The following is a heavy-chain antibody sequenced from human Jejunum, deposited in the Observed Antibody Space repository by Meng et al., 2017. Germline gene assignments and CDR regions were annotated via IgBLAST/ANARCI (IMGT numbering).Heavy chain of an antibody. CDR2: ISKSGDSA. CDR1: GFTFRSYA. D-gene: IGHD6-13*01. Sequence: GESLKISCVGSGFTFRSYAMNWVRQAPGKGLEWVSVISKSGDSADYADSVKGRFTISRDNSKNTLYLQMHSLRAEDTAIYHCAIDSSIGSAGRFCWGQGTQVTVSS. V-gene: IGHV3-23*01. CDR3: AIDSSIGSAGRFC. J-gene: IGHJ4*02.